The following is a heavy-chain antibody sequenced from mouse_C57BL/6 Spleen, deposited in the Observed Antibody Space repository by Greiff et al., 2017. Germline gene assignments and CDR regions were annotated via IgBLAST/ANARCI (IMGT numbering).Heavy chain of an antibody. CDR2: ISDGGSYT. J-gene: IGHJ3*01. CDR3: ARTSNYVFAY. D-gene: IGHD2-5*01. Sequence: EVKLEESGGGLVKPGGSLKLSCAASGFTFSSYAMSWVRQTPEKRLEWVATISDGGSYTYYPDNVKGRFTISRDNAKNNLYLQMSHLKSEDTAMYYCARTSNYVFAYWGQGTLVTVSA. V-gene: IGHV5-4*03. CDR1: GFTFSSYA.